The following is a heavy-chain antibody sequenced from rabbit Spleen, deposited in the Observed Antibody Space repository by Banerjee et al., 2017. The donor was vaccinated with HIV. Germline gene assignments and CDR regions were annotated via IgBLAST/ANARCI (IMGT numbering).Heavy chain of an antibody. V-gene: IGHV1S45*01. D-gene: IGHD1-1*01. J-gene: IGHJ4*01. CDR2: ASSSGTT. CDR3: ARDLLGVIGWNFYL. Sequence: QEQLVESGGGLVQPGGSLKLSCTASGFSFSNKAVMWWVRQAPGKGLEWLACASSSGTTYYASWAKGRFTISKTSSTTVTLRMTSLTAADRATYFCARDLLGVIGWNFYLWGQGTLVTVS. CDR1: GFSFSNKAV.